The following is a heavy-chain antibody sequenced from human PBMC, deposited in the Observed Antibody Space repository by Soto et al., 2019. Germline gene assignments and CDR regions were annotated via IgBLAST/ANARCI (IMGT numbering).Heavy chain of an antibody. CDR1: GGTFSSYA. Sequence: QVQLVQSGAEVKKPGSSVKVSCKASGGTFSSYAISWVRHAPGQGLEWMGGIIPIFGTANYAQKFQGRVTITADESTSTAYMELSSLRSEDTAVYYCARDQRRSYSSLKGVSRLDYWGQGTLVTVSS. CDR2: IIPIFGTA. V-gene: IGHV1-69*01. J-gene: IGHJ4*02. CDR3: ARDQRRSYSSLKGVSRLDY. D-gene: IGHD6-6*01.